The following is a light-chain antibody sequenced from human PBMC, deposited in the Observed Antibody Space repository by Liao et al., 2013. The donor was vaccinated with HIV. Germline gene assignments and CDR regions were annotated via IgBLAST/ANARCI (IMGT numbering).Light chain of an antibody. V-gene: IGLV3-1*01. J-gene: IGLJ2*01. CDR1: KLGDKY. CDR2: QDS. Sequence: SYELTQPPSVSVSPGQTASITCSGDKLGDKYACWYQQKPGQSPVLVIYQDSKRPSGIPERFSGSNSGNTATLTISRVEAGDEADYYCQVWDSSHVVFGGGTKLTVL. CDR3: QVWDSSHVV.